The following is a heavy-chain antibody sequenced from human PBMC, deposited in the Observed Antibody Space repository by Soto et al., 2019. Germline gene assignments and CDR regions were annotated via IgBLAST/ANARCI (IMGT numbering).Heavy chain of an antibody. Sequence: GASVKVSCKASGYTFTSYGISWVRQAPGQGLEWMGWISAYNGNTNYAQKLQGRVTMTTDTSTSTAYMELRSLRSDDTAVYYCARLGVTSLSIPDKQLTSEWYFDYWGQGTLVTVSS. D-gene: IGHD6-13*01. CDR2: ISAYNGNT. V-gene: IGHV1-18*01. CDR1: GYTFTSYG. J-gene: IGHJ4*02. CDR3: ARLGVTSLSIPDKQLTSEWYFDY.